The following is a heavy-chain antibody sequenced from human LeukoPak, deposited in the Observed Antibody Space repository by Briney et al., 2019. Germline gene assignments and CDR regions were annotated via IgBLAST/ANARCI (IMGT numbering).Heavy chain of an antibody. Sequence: SETLSLTCAVYGGSFSGYYWSWIRQPPGKGLEWIGEISHSGSTNYNPSLKSRVTISVDTSKNQFSLKLSSVTAADTAVYYCARGPLGCSSTSCYTLEGYYGMDVWGQGTTVTVSS. CDR2: ISHSGST. V-gene: IGHV4-34*01. CDR1: GGSFSGYY. D-gene: IGHD2-2*02. J-gene: IGHJ6*02. CDR3: ARGPLGCSSTSCYTLEGYYGMDV.